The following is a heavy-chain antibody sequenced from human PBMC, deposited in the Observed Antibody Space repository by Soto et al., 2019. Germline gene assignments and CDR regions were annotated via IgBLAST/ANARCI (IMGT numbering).Heavy chain of an antibody. CDR2: IYYDGST. V-gene: IGHV4-59*08. CDR3: GGRRVCTDKFGY. Sequence: TLSLTCTVSSGSMMSYYWSWIRQPPGRGLEWIGFIYYDGSTKYNPSLNSRVTISVDTSKNQFSLTVTSVTAADTAVYYCGGRRVCTDKFGYWGQRTLVTVSS. CDR1: SGSMMSYY. D-gene: IGHD2-8*01. J-gene: IGHJ4*02.